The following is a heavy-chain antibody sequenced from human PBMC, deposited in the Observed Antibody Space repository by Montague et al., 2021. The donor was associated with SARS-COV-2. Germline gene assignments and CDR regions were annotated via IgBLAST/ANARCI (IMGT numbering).Heavy chain of an antibody. CDR2: IYDSGST. V-gene: IGHV4-39*01. Sequence: SETLSLTCTVSGVSLSSSSFYWGWIRQPPGKGLEWIGSIYDSGSTYYTPSLKSRVSISVDITKKQLSLRLSSVTAADTAVYYCASSSYSSRWYYFDYWGQGTLVAVSS. CDR1: GVSLSSSSFY. CDR3: ASSSYSSRWYYFDY. J-gene: IGHJ4*02. D-gene: IGHD6-13*01.